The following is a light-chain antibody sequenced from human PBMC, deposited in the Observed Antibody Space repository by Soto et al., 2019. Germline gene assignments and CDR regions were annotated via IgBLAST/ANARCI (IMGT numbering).Light chain of an antibody. CDR1: QSVSNSY. J-gene: IGKJ2*01. Sequence: EIVLTQSPGTLSLSPGERATLSCRASQSVSNSYLAWYRKKPGQAPRFLIFHASSRATGIPDRFSGSGSGTDFTLTISRLEPEDFAVYYCQQYGSSPVTFGQGTKLEIK. CDR3: QQYGSSPVT. CDR2: HAS. V-gene: IGKV3-20*01.